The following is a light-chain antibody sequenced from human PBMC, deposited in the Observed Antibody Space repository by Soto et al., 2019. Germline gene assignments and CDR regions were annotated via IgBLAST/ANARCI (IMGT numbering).Light chain of an antibody. CDR2: KAS. CDR1: QSISTW. V-gene: IGKV1-5*03. J-gene: IGKJ1*01. Sequence: DIRMTQSPSTLSASVGDRVTITCRASQSISTWLAWYQVKPGKAPNLLIYKASYLVNGVPSRFSGSGSGTEFTLTISSLQPDGFATYYCPQYDAYRTFGQGTKVEVK. CDR3: PQYDAYRT.